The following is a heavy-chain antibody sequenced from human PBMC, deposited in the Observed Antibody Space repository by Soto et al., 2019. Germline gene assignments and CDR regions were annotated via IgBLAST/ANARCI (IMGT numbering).Heavy chain of an antibody. D-gene: IGHD4-4*01. V-gene: IGHV3-74*01. CDR1: GFTFSPFW. J-gene: IGHJ4*02. Sequence: EVQLVESGGDLVQPGGSLRLSCAASGFTFSPFWMHWVRQVPGKGPVWVSRINSDGNSTSYADSVKGRFTISRDNAKNTLYLQMNSLIAEDTAVYYCARGSNHFDYWGQGTLVTVSS. CDR2: INSDGNST. CDR3: ARGSNHFDY.